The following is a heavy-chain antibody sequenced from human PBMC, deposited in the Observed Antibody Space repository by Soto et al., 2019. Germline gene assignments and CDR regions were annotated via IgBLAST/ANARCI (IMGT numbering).Heavy chain of an antibody. J-gene: IGHJ6*02. CDR1: GFTFDDYA. D-gene: IGHD2-15*01. CDR3: AKDRGYSTTYYYYGMDV. V-gene: IGHV3-9*01. Sequence: GGSLRLSCAASGFTFDDYAMHWIRQAPGKGLEWVSGISWNSGSIGYADSVKGRFTISRDNAKNSLYLQMNSLRAEDTALYYCAKDRGYSTTYYYYGMDVWGQGTTVTVSS. CDR2: ISWNSGSI.